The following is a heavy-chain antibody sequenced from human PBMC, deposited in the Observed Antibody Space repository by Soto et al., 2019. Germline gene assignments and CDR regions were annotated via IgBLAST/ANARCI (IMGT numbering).Heavy chain of an antibody. CDR1: PYTFTNDW. J-gene: IGHJ6*02. V-gene: IGHV5-51*01. CDR3: TRLTTSPSRDLYYHYFSIDV. Sequence: GESLKISCKGPPYTFTNDWIGWVRQLPGKGLEWMGIIYPFDSDTRYSPSFQGQVTISADRSVTTAYLQWASLRASDTATYYCTRLTTSPSRDLYYHYFSIDVWGLGTPVTVSS. D-gene: IGHD4-17*01. CDR2: IYPFDSDT.